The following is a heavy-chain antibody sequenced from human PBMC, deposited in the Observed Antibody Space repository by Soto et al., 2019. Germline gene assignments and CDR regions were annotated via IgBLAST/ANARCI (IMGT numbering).Heavy chain of an antibody. CDR3: AGHLYSGDSSGSFGY. D-gene: IGHD6-19*01. V-gene: IGHV4-39*01. J-gene: IGHJ4*02. Sequence: QLQLQESGPGLVKPSETLSLTCTVSDDSIGRSNYFWGWIRQPPGKGLEWIGNIFYSGNTHYNPSLKSRVTIALDTSNHHCSLRVSSVTAADTAVYYCAGHLYSGDSSGSFGYWGPGALVIVSS. CDR1: DDSIGRSNYF. CDR2: IFYSGNT.